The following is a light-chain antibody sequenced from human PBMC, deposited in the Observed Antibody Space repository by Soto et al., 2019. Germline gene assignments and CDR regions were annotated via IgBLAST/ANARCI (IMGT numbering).Light chain of an antibody. J-gene: IGKJ4*01. CDR3: QQYHNWPPLT. CDR1: QSVSNY. Sequence: EIVMTHSPATLSVSPWERATLSSSASQSVSNYLAWYQQKPGQAPRLLIYGASTRATGIPARFSGGGSETDFTLTISSLQSEDFAVYYCQQYHNWPPLTFGGGTKVDIK. CDR2: GAS. V-gene: IGKV3-15*01.